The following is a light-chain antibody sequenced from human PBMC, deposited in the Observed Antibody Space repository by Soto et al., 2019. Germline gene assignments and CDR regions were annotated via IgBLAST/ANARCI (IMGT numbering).Light chain of an antibody. CDR1: SSDVGSYNL. V-gene: IGLV2-23*02. J-gene: IGLJ1*01. CDR3: CSFAGRPTPYA. Sequence: QSALAQPASVSGSPGQSITISCTGTSSDVGSYNLVSWYQHHPGKAPKLMIYEVSERPSGVSNRFSGSKSGNTASLTISGLQAEEEADYYCCSFAGRPTPYASGPGTKFTAL. CDR2: EVS.